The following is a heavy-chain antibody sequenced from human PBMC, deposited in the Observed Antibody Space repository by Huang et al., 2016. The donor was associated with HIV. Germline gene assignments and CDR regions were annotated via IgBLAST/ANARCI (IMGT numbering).Heavy chain of an antibody. D-gene: IGHD2-8*02. CDR1: EFTWSSYG. Sequence: EVQLLESGGGLVQPGGSLRLYCTASEFTWSSYGMSGVRQDPGKGVEWVSTISGSSGNTYYADSGKGRFTISRDKSKNTLYLQMNSLRAEDTAVYFCAKKGGLTGFQPLDYWGQGTQVTVSS. J-gene: IGHJ4*02. CDR2: ISGSSGNT. CDR3: AKKGGLTGFQPLDY. V-gene: IGHV3-23*01.